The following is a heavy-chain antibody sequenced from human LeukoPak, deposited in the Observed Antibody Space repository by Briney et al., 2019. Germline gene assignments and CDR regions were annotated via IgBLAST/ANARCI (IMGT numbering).Heavy chain of an antibody. CDR2: IYSGGST. J-gene: IGHJ6*02. Sequence: GGSLRLSCAASGFTVSSSYTSWVRQAPGKGLEWVSVIYSGGSTYYADSVKGRFTISRDNSKNTLSLQMNSLRAEDTAVYYCARRFYAMDVWAQGTTVTVSS. CDR1: GFTVSSSY. CDR3: ARRFYAMDV. V-gene: IGHV3-66*01.